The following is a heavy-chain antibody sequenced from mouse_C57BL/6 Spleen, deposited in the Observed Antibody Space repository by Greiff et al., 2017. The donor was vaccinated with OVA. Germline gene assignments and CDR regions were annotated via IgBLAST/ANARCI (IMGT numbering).Heavy chain of an antibody. CDR1: GFTFSNYW. CDR3: TAYYSSSWFAY. Sequence: EVKVVESGGGLVQPGGSMKLSCVASGFTFSNYWMYWVRQSPEKGLEWVAQIRLKSDNYATHYAESVKGRFTISRDDSKSRVYLQMNNLRAEDTGIYYCTAYYSSSWFAYWGQGTLVPVPA. D-gene: IGHD2-5*01. CDR2: IRLKSDNYAT. V-gene: IGHV6-3*01. J-gene: IGHJ3*01.